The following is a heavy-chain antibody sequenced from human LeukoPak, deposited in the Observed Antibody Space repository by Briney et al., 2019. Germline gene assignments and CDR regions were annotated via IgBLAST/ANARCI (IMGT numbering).Heavy chain of an antibody. V-gene: IGHV3-11*06. D-gene: IGHD5-18*01. CDR1: GFTFSDYY. J-gene: IGHJ4*02. Sequence: GGSLRLSCAASGFTFSDYYMSWVRQAPGKGLEWVSYISTTSSHIYYADSVKGRFTISRDNAKNSLYLQMNSLRVEDTAVYYCARDLVQLWSKDYWGQGTLVTVSS. CDR3: ARDLVQLWSKDY. CDR2: ISTTSSHI.